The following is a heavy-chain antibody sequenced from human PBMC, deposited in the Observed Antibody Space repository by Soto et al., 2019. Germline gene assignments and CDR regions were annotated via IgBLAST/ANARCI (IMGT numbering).Heavy chain of an antibody. D-gene: IGHD3-10*01. Sequence: ASVKVSCKASGYTFTSYAMHWVRQAPGQRLEWMGWINAGNGNTKYSQKFQGRVTITRDTSASTAYMELSSLRSEDTAVYYCARDISRTGACDSWRQGTRGSVAS. CDR3: ARDISRTGACDS. J-gene: IGHJ3*02. CDR1: GYTFTSYA. CDR2: INAGNGNT. V-gene: IGHV1-3*01.